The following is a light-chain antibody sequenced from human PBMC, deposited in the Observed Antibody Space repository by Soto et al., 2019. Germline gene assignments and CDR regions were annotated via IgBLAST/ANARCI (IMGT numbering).Light chain of an antibody. J-gene: IGLJ3*02. Sequence: QLVLTQPPSASGTPGQRVTSSCSGSSSNIGSNYVYWYRQLPGAAPNVLIYRNDERPSGVPDRFSGSKSGSSASLAISGLRSEDEADYYCSAWDDSLSGPVFGRGTKLTVL. CDR2: RND. CDR3: SAWDDSLSGPV. V-gene: IGLV1-47*01. CDR1: SSNIGSNY.